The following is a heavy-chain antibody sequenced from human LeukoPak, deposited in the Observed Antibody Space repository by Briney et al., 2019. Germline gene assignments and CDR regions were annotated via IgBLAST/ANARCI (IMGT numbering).Heavy chain of an antibody. CDR3: ARRGITYSTSFFDS. D-gene: IGHD2-2*01. J-gene: IGHJ4*02. Sequence: PSETLSLTCTVSGGSISGSHYLWCWIRRPPGKGLEWIGHMFYSGSTYYNPSLKSRVTIVDTSENQLSLTLNSVIATGTAIYYCARRGITYSTSFFDSWGQGTLVTVSS. CDR2: MFYSGST. V-gene: IGHV4-39*01. CDR1: GGSISGSHYL.